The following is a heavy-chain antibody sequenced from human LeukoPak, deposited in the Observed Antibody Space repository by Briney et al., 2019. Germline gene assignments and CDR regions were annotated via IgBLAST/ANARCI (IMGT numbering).Heavy chain of an antibody. CDR2: INYSGSN. V-gene: IGHV4-34*01. J-gene: IGHJ4*02. CDR3: ARSTVATNRYFDY. D-gene: IGHD5-12*01. CDR1: GGSFRGYY. Sequence: SETLSLTCAFSGGSFRGYYWSGMRQPPGKGREWIGEINYSGSNNYNPSLKSRVTISVDTSKNQFSLKLSSVTAADSAVYYCARSTVATNRYFDYWGQGTLVSVSS.